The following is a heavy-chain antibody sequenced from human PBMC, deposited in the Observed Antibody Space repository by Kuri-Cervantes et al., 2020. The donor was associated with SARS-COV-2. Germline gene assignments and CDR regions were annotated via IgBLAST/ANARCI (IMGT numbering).Heavy chain of an antibody. Sequence: SQTLSLTCAVYAGSLRNYYWSWIRQSPGEGMEWIGEISQSGRTNYNPSLESRVTISVDTSKNQFSLNLRSVTAADTALYFCARGGGAVLTGYPGYDVDYYFEYWGQGSLVTVSS. J-gene: IGHJ4*02. V-gene: IGHV4-34*01. CDR3: ARGGGAVLTGYPGYDVDYYFEY. CDR1: AGSLRNYY. CDR2: ISQSGRT. D-gene: IGHD5-12*01.